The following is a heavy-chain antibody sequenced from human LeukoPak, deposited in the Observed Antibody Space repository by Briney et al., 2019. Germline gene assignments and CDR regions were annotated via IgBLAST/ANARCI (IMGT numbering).Heavy chain of an antibody. V-gene: IGHV3-30*04. CDR2: ISYDVRNK. CDR3: ARDQNYYGSGSFDY. D-gene: IGHD3-10*01. CDR1: GFTLRSYD. Sequence: GGSLRLSCAASGFTLRSYDMHWVRQAPGKGLEGVAVISYDVRNKYYADSVKGRFPISRDNSKNMLYLQMNSLRAEDTAVFYCARDQNYYGSGSFDYWGQGTLVTVSS. J-gene: IGHJ4*02.